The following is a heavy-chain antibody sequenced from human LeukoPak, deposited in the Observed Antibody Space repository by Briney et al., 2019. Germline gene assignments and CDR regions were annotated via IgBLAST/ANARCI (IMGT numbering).Heavy chain of an antibody. CDR3: ATRGAYSPPY. Sequence: GGSLRLSCVVTGFGFSDSYMTWIRQTPGKGLEWLAYISGSGSDMYYADSVKGRFTISRDNAKNSLYLQMNSLRAEDTAVYYCATRGAYSPPYWGQGTLVSVSS. J-gene: IGHJ4*02. D-gene: IGHD5-18*01. V-gene: IGHV3-11*01. CDR1: GFGFSDSY. CDR2: ISGSGSDM.